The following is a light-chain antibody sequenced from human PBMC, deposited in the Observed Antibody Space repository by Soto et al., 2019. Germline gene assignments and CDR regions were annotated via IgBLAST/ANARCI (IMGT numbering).Light chain of an antibody. CDR1: ALPKQY. Sequence: SYELTQPTSVSVSPGQTARITCSGDALPKQYAYWYQQKPGQAPVLVIYKDSERPSGIPERFSGSSSGTTVTLTISGVQAEDEADYYCQSADSSGTSHVVFGGGTKVTVL. CDR2: KDS. CDR3: QSADSSGTSHVV. J-gene: IGLJ2*01. V-gene: IGLV3-25*03.